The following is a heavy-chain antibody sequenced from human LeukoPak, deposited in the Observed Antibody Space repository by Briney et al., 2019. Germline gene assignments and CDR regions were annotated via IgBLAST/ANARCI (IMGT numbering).Heavy chain of an antibody. V-gene: IGHV3-11*01. CDR3: ARSQWLAGNWFDP. Sequence: GGSLRLSCAASGFTFSDYYMSLIRQAPGKGLEWVSYISSSGSTIYYADSVKGRFTISRDNAKNSLYLQMNSLRAEDTAVYYCARSQWLAGNWFDPWGQGTLVTVSS. D-gene: IGHD6-19*01. CDR2: ISSSGSTI. J-gene: IGHJ5*02. CDR1: GFTFSDYY.